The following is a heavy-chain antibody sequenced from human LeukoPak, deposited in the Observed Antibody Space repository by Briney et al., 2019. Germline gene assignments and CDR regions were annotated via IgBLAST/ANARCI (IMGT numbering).Heavy chain of an antibody. D-gene: IGHD3-3*01. CDR2: ISPDGSTT. J-gene: IGHJ4*02. CDR3: TRDFDFSSAI. Sequence: GGSLRLSCAASGFTFSSYWMHWVRQALGKGLVWVSRISPDGSTTGHADSVKGRFTTSRDNAKNTLFLQMNSLRAEDTAVYYCTRDFDFSSAIWGQGTLVTVSS. V-gene: IGHV3-74*01. CDR1: GFTFSSYW.